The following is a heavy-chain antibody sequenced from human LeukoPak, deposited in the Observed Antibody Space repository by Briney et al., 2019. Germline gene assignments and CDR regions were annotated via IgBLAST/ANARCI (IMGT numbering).Heavy chain of an antibody. CDR2: INSDGSST. CDR1: GFTFSNYW. J-gene: IGHJ4*02. V-gene: IGHV3-74*01. CDR3: ARESSVGAHKAFDY. D-gene: IGHD1-26*01. Sequence: PGGSLRLSCAASGFTFSNYWMHWVRQAPGKGLVWVSRINSDGSSTTYADSVKGRFTISRDSAKNTLYLQMNSLRAEDTAVYYCARESSVGAHKAFDYWGQGTLVTVSS.